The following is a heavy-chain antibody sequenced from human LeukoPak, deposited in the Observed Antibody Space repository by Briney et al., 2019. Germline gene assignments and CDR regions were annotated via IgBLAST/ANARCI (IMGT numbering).Heavy chain of an antibody. CDR1: GGSISSGDYY. CDR2: TYYSGST. Sequence: SQTLSLTCTVSGGSISSGDYYWSWIRQPPGKGLEWIGYTYYSGSTYYNPSLKSRVTISVDTSKNQFSLKLSSVTAADPAVYYCARDSAYYYGSVSLSYDAFDIWGQGTMVTVSS. V-gene: IGHV4-30-4*08. J-gene: IGHJ3*02. D-gene: IGHD3-10*01. CDR3: ARDSAYYYGSVSLSYDAFDI.